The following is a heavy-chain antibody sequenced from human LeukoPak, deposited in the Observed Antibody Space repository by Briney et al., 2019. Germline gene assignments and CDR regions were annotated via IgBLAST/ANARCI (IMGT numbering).Heavy chain of an antibody. Sequence: GGSLRLSCAASGFTVSSNYMSWVRQAPGKGLEWVSIIYSGGSTYYAGSVRGRFTISRDNAKTSLYLQINSLRAEDTAVYYCAREVWYTPDYWGQGTLVTVSS. CDR2: IYSGGST. J-gene: IGHJ4*02. CDR1: GFTVSSNY. D-gene: IGHD1-14*01. V-gene: IGHV3-53*01. CDR3: AREVWYTPDY.